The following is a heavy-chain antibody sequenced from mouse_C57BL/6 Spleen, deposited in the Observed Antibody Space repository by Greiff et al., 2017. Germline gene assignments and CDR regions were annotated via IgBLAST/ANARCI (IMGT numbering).Heavy chain of an antibody. J-gene: IGHJ2*01. CDR2: INPNYGTT. CDR3: ARRTRNWDYFDY. D-gene: IGHD4-1*01. CDR1: GYSFTDYN. V-gene: IGHV1-39*01. Sequence: EVKLVESGPELVKPGASVKISCKASGYSFTDYNMNWVKQSNGKSLEWIGVINPNYGTTSYNQKFKGKATLTVDQSSSTAYMQLNSLTSEDSAVYYCARRTRNWDYFDYWGQGTTLTVSS.